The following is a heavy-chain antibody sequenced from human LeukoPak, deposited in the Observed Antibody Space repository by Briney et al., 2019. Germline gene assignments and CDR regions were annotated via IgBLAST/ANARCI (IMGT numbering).Heavy chain of an antibody. CDR1: GYTFTSYG. V-gene: IGHV1-18*01. CDR3: AKEQWLVPSGDY. CDR2: ISAYNGNT. Sequence: ASVKVSCKASGYTFTSYGISWVRQAPGQGLEWMGWISAYNGNTNYAQKLQGRVTMTTDTSTSTAYMELRSLRSDDTAVYYCAKEQWLVPSGDYWGQGTLVTVSS. J-gene: IGHJ4*02. D-gene: IGHD6-19*01.